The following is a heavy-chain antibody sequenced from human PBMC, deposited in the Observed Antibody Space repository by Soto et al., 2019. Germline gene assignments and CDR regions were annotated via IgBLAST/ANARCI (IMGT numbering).Heavy chain of an antibody. V-gene: IGHV1-8*01. CDR2: MNPNSGNT. D-gene: IGHD2-2*01. CDR1: GYTFTSYD. J-gene: IGHJ6*02. CDR3: ARYCSSTSCPFYYYYGMDV. Sequence: ASVKVSCKASGYTFTSYDINWVRQATGQGLEWMGWMNPNSGNTGYAQKFQGRVTMTRNTSISTAYMELGSLRSEDTAVYYCARYCSSTSCPFYYYYGMDVWGQGTTVTVSS.